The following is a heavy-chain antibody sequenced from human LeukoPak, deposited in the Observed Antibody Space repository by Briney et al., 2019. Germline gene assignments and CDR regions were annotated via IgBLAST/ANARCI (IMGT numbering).Heavy chain of an antibody. CDR1: GFTFDNYA. V-gene: IGHV3-23*01. J-gene: IGHJ3*02. D-gene: IGHD3-10*02. Sequence: PGGSLRLSCAASGFTFDNYAMNWVRQAPGKGLEWLSYIRGGGAVTRYSDSVKSRLTISRDNSKNTLYLQMNHLRAEDTAIYYCAKCSESYYNDAFDIWGRGTMVTVSS. CDR3: AKCSESYYNDAFDI. CDR2: IRGGGAVT.